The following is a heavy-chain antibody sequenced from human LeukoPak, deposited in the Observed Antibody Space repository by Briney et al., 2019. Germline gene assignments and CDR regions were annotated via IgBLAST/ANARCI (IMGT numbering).Heavy chain of an antibody. J-gene: IGHJ4*02. D-gene: IGHD1-26*01. CDR1: GFTVSSNY. CDR3: ARVRPRVGAEYYFDY. V-gene: IGHV3-53*01. Sequence: GGSLRLSCAASGFTVSSNYMSWVRQAPGKGLEWVSVIYSGGSTYYADSVKGRFTISRDNSKNTLYLQMNSPRAEDTAVYYCARVRPRVGAEYYFDYWGQGTLVTVSS. CDR2: IYSGGST.